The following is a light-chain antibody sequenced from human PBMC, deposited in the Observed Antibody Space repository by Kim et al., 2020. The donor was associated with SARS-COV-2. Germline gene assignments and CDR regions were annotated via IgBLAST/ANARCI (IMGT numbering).Light chain of an antibody. Sequence: DIQMTQSPSSLSASVGDRVTITCRASQSISSYFNWYQQKPGKAPNLLIYAASSLQSGVPSRFSGSGSGTDFTLTISSLQPEDFATYYCQQSYSTPLTFGGGTKWISN. CDR2: AAS. CDR1: QSISSY. V-gene: IGKV1-39*01. CDR3: QQSYSTPLT. J-gene: IGKJ4*01.